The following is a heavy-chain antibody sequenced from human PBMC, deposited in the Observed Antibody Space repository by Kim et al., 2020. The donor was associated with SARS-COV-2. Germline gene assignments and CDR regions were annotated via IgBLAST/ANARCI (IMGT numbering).Heavy chain of an antibody. Sequence: GGSLRLSCAASGFTFSNAWMSWVRQAPGKGLEWVGRIKSKTDGGTTDYAAPVKGRFTISRDDSKNTLYLQMNSLKTEDTAVYYCGSDFWSGSYYYGMDVWGQWTTVTVSS. CDR2: IKSKTDGGTT. D-gene: IGHD3-3*01. CDR1: GFTFSNAW. CDR3: GSDFWSGSYYYGMDV. V-gene: IGHV3-15*01. J-gene: IGHJ6*02.